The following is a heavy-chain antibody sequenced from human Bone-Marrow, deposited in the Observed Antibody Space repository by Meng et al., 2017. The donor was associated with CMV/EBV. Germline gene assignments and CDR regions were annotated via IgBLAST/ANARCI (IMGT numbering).Heavy chain of an antibody. CDR1: GLTFSSYS. D-gene: IGHD2-8*01. J-gene: IGHJ6*02. Sequence: GGSLRLSCAASGLTFSSYSMNWVRQAPGKGLEWVSSISSSSGYMYYADSVKGRFTISRDNAKNSLYLQMNSLRAEDTAVYYCARDEDRNPKDIVLMVYDIRGLMDVCGQGTTVTVSS. V-gene: IGHV3-21*01. CDR3: ARDEDRNPKDIVLMVYDIRGLMDV. CDR2: ISSSSGYM.